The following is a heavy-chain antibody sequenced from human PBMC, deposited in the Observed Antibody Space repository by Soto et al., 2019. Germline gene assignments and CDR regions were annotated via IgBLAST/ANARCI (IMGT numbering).Heavy chain of an antibody. CDR2: IWYDGSNK. J-gene: IGHJ4*02. Sequence: HPGGSLRLSCAASGFTFSSYGMHWVRQAPGKGLELVAVIWYDGSNKYYADSVKGRFTISRDNSKNTLYLQMNSLRAEDTAVYYCAKESRSHSGYDYVGYWGQGTLVTVSS. D-gene: IGHD5-12*01. V-gene: IGHV3-30*02. CDR1: GFTFSSYG. CDR3: AKESRSHSGYDYVGY.